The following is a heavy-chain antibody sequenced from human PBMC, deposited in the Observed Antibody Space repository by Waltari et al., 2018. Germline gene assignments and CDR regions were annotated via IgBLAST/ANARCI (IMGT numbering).Heavy chain of an antibody. Sequence: QVQLVQSGAEVLKPGASVRVSCQASGYLFTNYEHNWGRQAAGQGPEWMGWVNPNSGAAAYAQKFQGRITMTWDTSTSTAYMELNNLRSDDTAVLYCARGRDVFANFDYNWFDPWGQGTLVTVSS. CDR3: ARGRDVFANFDYNWFDP. V-gene: IGHV1-8*02. D-gene: IGHD3-3*01. CDR2: VNPNSGAA. CDR1: GYLFTNYE. J-gene: IGHJ5*02.